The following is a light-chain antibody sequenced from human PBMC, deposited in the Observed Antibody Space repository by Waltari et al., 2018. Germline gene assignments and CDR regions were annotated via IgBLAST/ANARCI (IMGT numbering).Light chain of an antibody. CDR2: GAS. CDR3: QQYGSSIMYT. J-gene: IGKJ2*01. V-gene: IGKV3-20*01. Sequence: VLTQSPGTLSLSPGESATLSWRASQSLTKRYLAWYQQKPGQAPRLVIYGASSRAAGIPDRFSGSGSGTDFTLTISRLEPEDFAVYYCQQYGSSIMYTFGQGTKLEIK. CDR1: QSLTKRY.